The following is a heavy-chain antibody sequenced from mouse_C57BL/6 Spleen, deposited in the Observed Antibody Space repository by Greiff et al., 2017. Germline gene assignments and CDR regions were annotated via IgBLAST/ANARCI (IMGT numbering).Heavy chain of an antibody. J-gene: IGHJ3*01. CDR3: VGGNYVTY. D-gene: IGHD2-1*01. CDR2: IRSKSNNYAT. CDR1: GFSFNTYA. Sequence: DVMLVESGGGLVQPKGSLKLSCAASGFSFNTYAMNWVRQAPGKGLEWVARIRSKSNNYATYYADSVKDRFTISRDDSESMLYLQMNNLKTEDTAMYYCVGGNYVTYWGQGTLVTVSA. V-gene: IGHV10-1*01.